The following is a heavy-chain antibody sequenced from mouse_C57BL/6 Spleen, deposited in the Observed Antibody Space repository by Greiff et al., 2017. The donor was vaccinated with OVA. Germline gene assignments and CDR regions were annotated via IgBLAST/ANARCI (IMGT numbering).Heavy chain of an antibody. CDR2: ISDGGSYT. J-gene: IGHJ2*01. Sequence: DVQLVESGGGLVKPGGSLKLSCAASGFTFSSYAMSWVRQTPEKRLEWVATISDGGSYTYYPDNVKGRFTISRDNAKNNLYLQMSHLKSEDTAMYYCARVPYGKGYFDYWGQGTTLTVSS. CDR3: ARVPYGKGYFDY. D-gene: IGHD1-1*01. CDR1: GFTFSSYA. V-gene: IGHV5-4*01.